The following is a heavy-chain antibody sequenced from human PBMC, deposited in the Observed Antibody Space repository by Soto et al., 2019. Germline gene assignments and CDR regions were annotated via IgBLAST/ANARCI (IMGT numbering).Heavy chain of an antibody. Sequence: QITLKESGPTLVKPTQTLTLTCTFSGFSLSTNGVGVGWIHQPPGKALEWLALIYWNDDKRYSPSLKSRLTIAKDTSKNQVVLTVTSMDPVDTGTYYCARSISGYCSGDSCLNWFDPWGQGTLVTVSS. J-gene: IGHJ5*02. CDR3: ARSISGYCSGDSCLNWFDP. D-gene: IGHD2-15*01. CDR2: IYWNDDK. V-gene: IGHV2-5*01. CDR1: GFSLSTNGVG.